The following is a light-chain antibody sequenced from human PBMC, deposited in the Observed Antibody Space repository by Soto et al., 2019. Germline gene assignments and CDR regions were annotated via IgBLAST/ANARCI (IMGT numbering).Light chain of an antibody. Sequence: DIVMTQSPLSLPVTPGEPASISCRSSQSLLHSNGYTYLDWYLQKPGQSPQLLSYLGSSRAAGVPDRFSGSGSGTDFTLRISRVEAEDVGVYYCMQALQTPPTFGQGTKVDIK. CDR2: LGS. V-gene: IGKV2-28*01. CDR3: MQALQTPPT. CDR1: QSLLHSNGYTY. J-gene: IGKJ1*01.